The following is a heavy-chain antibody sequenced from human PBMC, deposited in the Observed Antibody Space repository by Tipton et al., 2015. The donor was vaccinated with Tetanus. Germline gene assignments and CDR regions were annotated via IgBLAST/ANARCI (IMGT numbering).Heavy chain of an antibody. CDR1: GYSFTSYW. CDR2: IYPGDSDT. CDR3: ARLESPEGPLGRYWYFDL. Sequence: VQLVQSGAEVKKPGESLKISCKGSGYSFTSYWIGWVRQMPGKGLEWMGIIYPGDSDTRYSPSFQGQVTISADKSISTAYLQWISLKASDTAMDYCARLESPEGPLGRYWYFDLWGRGTLVTVSS. V-gene: IGHV5-51*03. J-gene: IGHJ2*01. D-gene: IGHD3-10*01.